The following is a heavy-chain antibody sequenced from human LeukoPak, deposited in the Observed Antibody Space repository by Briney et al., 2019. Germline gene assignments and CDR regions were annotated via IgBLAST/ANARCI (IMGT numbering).Heavy chain of an antibody. Sequence: SVKVSCKASGGTFSSYAISWVRQATGQGLEWMGGIIPIFGTANYAQKFQGRVTITADESTSTAYMELSSLRSEDTAVYYCAREGYDYVWGSYRRNWFDPWGQGTLVTVSS. J-gene: IGHJ5*02. CDR1: GGTFSSYA. CDR3: AREGYDYVWGSYRRNWFDP. D-gene: IGHD3-16*02. CDR2: IIPIFGTA. V-gene: IGHV1-69*13.